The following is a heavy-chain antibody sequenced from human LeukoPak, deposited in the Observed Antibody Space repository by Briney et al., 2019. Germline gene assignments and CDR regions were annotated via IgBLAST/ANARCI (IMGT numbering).Heavy chain of an antibody. D-gene: IGHD3-22*01. Sequence: PSETLSLTCNVSGASMSSNYWSWIRQPPGKGLEWIGYIYYSGSTNYNPSLKSRVTISVDTSKNQFSLKLSSVTAADTAVYYCARVKGGYYYDSSGYYYFDYWGQGTLVTVSS. J-gene: IGHJ4*02. V-gene: IGHV4-59*01. CDR3: ARVKGGYYYDSSGYYYFDY. CDR1: GASMSSNY. CDR2: IYYSGST.